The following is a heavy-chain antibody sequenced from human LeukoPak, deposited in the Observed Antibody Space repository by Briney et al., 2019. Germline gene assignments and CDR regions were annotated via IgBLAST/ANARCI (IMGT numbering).Heavy chain of an antibody. J-gene: IGHJ4*02. D-gene: IGHD6-13*01. CDR1: GLTFSSYG. V-gene: IGHV3-33*06. CDR2: IWYDGSNK. Sequence: EGSLRLSCAASGLTFSSYGMHWVRQAPGKGLEWVAVIWYDGSNKYYADSVKGRFTISRDNSKNTLYLQMNSLRAEDTAVYYCAKDRGDRYSSSWYYDYWGQGTLVTVSS. CDR3: AKDRGDRYSSSWYYDY.